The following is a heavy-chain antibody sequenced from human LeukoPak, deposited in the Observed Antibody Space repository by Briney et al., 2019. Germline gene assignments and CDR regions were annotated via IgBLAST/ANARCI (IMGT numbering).Heavy chain of an antibody. Sequence: SGPTLVQPTQTLTLTCTFSGFSLSTSRVAVGWIRQPPVKALEWLALIYWDDDKRYSPSLKSRLTITKDTSNNQVVLTMTTMDPVDTATYYCAHSPRDYDILTGLFSEYFQHWGQGTLVTVSS. V-gene: IGHV2-5*02. J-gene: IGHJ1*01. CDR1: GFSLSTSRVA. CDR3: AHSPRDYDILTGLFSEYFQH. D-gene: IGHD3-9*01. CDR2: IYWDDDK.